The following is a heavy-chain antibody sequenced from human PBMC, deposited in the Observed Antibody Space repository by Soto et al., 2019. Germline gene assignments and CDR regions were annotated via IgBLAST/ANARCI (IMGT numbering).Heavy chain of an antibody. V-gene: IGHV3-48*02. CDR2: ISSSSSTI. CDR1: GFTFSSYS. J-gene: IGHJ4*02. CDR3: ARRYCSSTSCYAPIDY. D-gene: IGHD2-2*01. Sequence: GGSLRLSCAASGFTFSSYSMNWVRQAPGKGLEWVSYISSSSSTIYYADSVKGRFTISRDNAKNSLYLQMNSLRDEDTAVYYCARRYCSSTSCYAPIDYWGQGTLVTVSS.